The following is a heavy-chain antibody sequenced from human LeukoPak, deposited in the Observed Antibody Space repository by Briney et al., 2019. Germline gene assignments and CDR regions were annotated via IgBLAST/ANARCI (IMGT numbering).Heavy chain of an antibody. D-gene: IGHD1-26*01. CDR2: IYSGGSS. CDR1: GFTVSSNY. V-gene: IGHV3-53*05. CDR3: AKDLLRGGDAFDI. J-gene: IGHJ3*02. Sequence: GGSLRLSCAASGFTVSSNYMSWVRQAPGKGLEWVSVIYSGGSSYYADSVKGRFTISRDHSKNTLYLQMNSLGTEDTAVYYCAKDLLRGGDAFDIWGQGTMVTVSS.